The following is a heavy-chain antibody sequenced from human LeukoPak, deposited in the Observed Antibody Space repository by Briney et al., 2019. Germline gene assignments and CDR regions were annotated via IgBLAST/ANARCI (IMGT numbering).Heavy chain of an antibody. V-gene: IGHV4-39*01. J-gene: IGHJ4*02. CDR1: AGSISSSSYY. Sequence: SETLSLTCTVSAGSISSSSYYWGWIRQPPGKGLEWIGSIYYSGSTYYNPSLKSRVTISVDTSKNQFYLKLSTVTAADTAVYYCARYYDFWSGYDYWGQGTLVTVSS. CDR3: ARYYDFWSGYDY. CDR2: IYYSGST. D-gene: IGHD3-3*01.